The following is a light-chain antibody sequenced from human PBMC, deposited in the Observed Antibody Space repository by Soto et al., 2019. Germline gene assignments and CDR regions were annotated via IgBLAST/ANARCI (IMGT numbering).Light chain of an antibody. CDR1: QSVISY. CDR3: QQRSNWPWT. Sequence: EIVMTQSPATLSLSPGERATLSCRASQSVISYLAWYQQKPGQAPRLLIYDASNRATGIPARFSGSGSGTDFTLTISSREHEDFAAYYCQQRSNWPWTFGQGTKVEIK. V-gene: IGKV3-11*01. J-gene: IGKJ1*01. CDR2: DAS.